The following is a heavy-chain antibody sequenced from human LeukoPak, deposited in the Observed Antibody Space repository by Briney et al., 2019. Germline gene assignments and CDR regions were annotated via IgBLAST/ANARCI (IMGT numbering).Heavy chain of an antibody. CDR3: ARDRVVTLETPSKLKDYYYYYMDV. V-gene: IGHV4-59*01. J-gene: IGHJ6*03. CDR1: GGSISSYY. Sequence: PSETLSLACTVSGGSISSYYWSWIGQPPGKGLEWIGYIYYSGSTNYNPSLKSRVTISVDTSKNQFSLKLSSVTAADTAVYYCARDRVVTLETPSKLKDYYYYYMDVWGKGTTVTVSS. CDR2: IYYSGST. D-gene: IGHD4-23*01.